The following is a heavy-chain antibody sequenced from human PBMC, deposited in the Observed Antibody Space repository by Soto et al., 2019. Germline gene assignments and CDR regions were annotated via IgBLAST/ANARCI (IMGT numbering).Heavy chain of an antibody. V-gene: IGHV1-18*01. CDR1: GYSLTSCG. CDR2: ISAYNGNT. D-gene: IGHD1-26*01. CDR3: SRNRWWEKQIYGMDV. Sequence: SSEACGYSLTSCGLSWVHHAPGQGLEWMGWISAYNGNTNYAQKLQGRVTMTTDTSTSTAYMELRSLRSDDTVVFYCSRNRWWEKQIYGMDVWGQATMGTGSS. J-gene: IGHJ6*02.